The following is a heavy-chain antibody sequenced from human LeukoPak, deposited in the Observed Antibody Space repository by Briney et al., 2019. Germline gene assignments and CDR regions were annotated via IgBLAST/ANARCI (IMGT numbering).Heavy chain of an antibody. J-gene: IGHJ5*02. V-gene: IGHV1-69*04. D-gene: IGHD2-21*02. Sequence: SVKVSCKASGGTLSSYAISWVRQAPGQGLEWRGKIIPILGIANYAQKFQGRVTITADKSTSTAYMELSSLRSEDTAVYYCARSRAYCGGDCSSAGFDPWGQGTLVTVSS. CDR3: ARSRAYCGGDCSSAGFDP. CDR2: IIPILGIA. CDR1: GGTLSSYA.